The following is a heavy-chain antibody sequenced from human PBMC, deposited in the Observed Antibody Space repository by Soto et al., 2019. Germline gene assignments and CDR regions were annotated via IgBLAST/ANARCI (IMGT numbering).Heavy chain of an antibody. D-gene: IGHD6-13*01. Sequence: QVQLVQSGAEVKKPGASVKVSCKASGYTFTSYDINWVRQATGQGLEWMGWMNPNSGNTGYAQKFQGRVTMTKNTSISTAYMELSSLRSEDTAVYYCARRRGSSRLNWFDPWGQGTLVTVSS. CDR2: MNPNSGNT. CDR1: GYTFTSYD. V-gene: IGHV1-8*01. J-gene: IGHJ5*02. CDR3: ARRRGSSRLNWFDP.